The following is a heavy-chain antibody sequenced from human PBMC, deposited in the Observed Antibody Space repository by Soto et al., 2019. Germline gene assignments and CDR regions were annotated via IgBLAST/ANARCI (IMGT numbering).Heavy chain of an antibody. CDR3: ARPGRGYYCYCGMDV. Sequence: SETLSLTCAVYGGSFSGYYWSWIRQPPGKGLGWIGEINHSGSTNYNPSLKSRVTISVDTSKNQFSLKLSSVTAADTAVYYCARPGRGYYCYCGMDVWGQGTTVTVS. CDR2: INHSGST. D-gene: IGHD3-10*01. CDR1: GGSFSGYY. V-gene: IGHV4-34*01. J-gene: IGHJ6*02.